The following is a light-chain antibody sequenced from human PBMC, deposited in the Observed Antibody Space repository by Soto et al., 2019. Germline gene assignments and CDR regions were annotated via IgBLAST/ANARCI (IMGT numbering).Light chain of an antibody. CDR2: VAS. CDR3: QQSYNAPWT. J-gene: IGKJ1*01. CDR1: QRISNY. V-gene: IGKV1-39*01. Sequence: DIQMTQSPSSLSGYVGDRVTITCRASQRISNYLNWYQHKPGQAPKLLINVASSLQSGVPSRFSGSRSGTDSTLTINSLQPEDSATYYCQQSYNAPWTFGQGTRVEIK.